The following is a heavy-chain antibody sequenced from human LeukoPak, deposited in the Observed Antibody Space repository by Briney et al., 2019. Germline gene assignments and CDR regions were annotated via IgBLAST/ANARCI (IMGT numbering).Heavy chain of an antibody. J-gene: IGHJ6*04. D-gene: IGHD3-10*01. CDR2: IYTSGST. Sequence: SETLSLTCTVSGGSISSYYWSWIRQPAGKGLEWIGRIYTSGSTNYNPSLKSRVTMSVDTSKNQFSLKLSSMTAADTAVYYCAREGKRRPYYGSGTYGMDVWGKGTTVTVSS. CDR1: GGSISSYY. V-gene: IGHV4-4*07. CDR3: AREGKRRPYYGSGTYGMDV.